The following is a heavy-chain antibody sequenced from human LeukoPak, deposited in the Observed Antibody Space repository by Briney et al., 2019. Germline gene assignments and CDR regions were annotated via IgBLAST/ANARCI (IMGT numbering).Heavy chain of an antibody. V-gene: IGHV3-21*04. Sequence: PGGSLRLSRAASGFTVSTNYMSWVRQAPGKGLEWVSSISSSSSYIYYADSVKGRFTISRDNAKNSLYLQMNSLRAEDTAVYYRARSLSSRFSGPRRPYYFDSWGQGTLVTVSS. D-gene: IGHD3-16*02. CDR1: GFTVSTNY. CDR3: ARSLSSRFSGPRRPYYFDS. CDR2: ISSSSSYI. J-gene: IGHJ4*02.